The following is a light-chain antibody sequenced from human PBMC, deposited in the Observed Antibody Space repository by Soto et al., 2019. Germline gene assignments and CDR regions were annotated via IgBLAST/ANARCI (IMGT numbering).Light chain of an antibody. J-gene: IGLJ1*01. V-gene: IGLV1-44*01. Sequence: QSVLTQPPSASGTPGQRVSISCSGSSSNIGSEAVNWFQHLPGTTPKLLIYGDYQRPSGVPDRFSGSRSGTSASLAISGLQSQDEADYCCAAWDYSLNAYVFGTVTKLTVL. CDR2: GDY. CDR3: AAWDYSLNAYV. CDR1: SSNIGSEA.